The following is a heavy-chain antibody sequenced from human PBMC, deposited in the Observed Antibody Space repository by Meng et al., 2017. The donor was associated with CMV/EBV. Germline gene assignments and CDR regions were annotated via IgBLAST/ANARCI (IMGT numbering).Heavy chain of an antibody. CDR1: GFTFSSYA. D-gene: IGHD6-13*01. CDR3: AKTTAVDTRSYYYYGMDV. Sequence: GGSLRLSCAASGFTFSSYAMSWVRQAPGKGLEWVSAISGGGGSTYYADSVKGRFTISRDNSKNTLYLQMNRLRAEDTAVYYCAKTTAVDTRSYYYYGMDVWGQGTTVTVSS. CDR2: ISGGGGST. V-gene: IGHV3-23*01. J-gene: IGHJ6*02.